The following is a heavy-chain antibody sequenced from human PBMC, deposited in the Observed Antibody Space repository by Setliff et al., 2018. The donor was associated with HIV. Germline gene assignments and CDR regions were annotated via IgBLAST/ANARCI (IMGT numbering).Heavy chain of an antibody. CDR1: GYSFISYW. J-gene: IGHJ5*02. D-gene: IGHD3-3*01. CDR3: ARHLEPYYDFWSGYYGHSFDP. V-gene: IGHV5-51*01. CDR2: IYPGDSDT. Sequence: GESLKISCKGSGYSFISYWIGWVRQMPGKGLEWMGIIYPGDSDTRYSPSFQGQVTISADKSISTAYLQWSSLKASDTAMYYCARHLEPYYDFWSGYYGHSFDPWGQGTLVTVSS.